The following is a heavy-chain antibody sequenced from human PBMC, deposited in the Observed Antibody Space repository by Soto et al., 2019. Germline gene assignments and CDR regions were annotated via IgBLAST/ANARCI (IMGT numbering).Heavy chain of an antibody. CDR1: GGSFSGYY. CDR2: INHSRST. CDR3: ARPVAAPPRVWFEP. J-gene: IGHJ5*02. Sequence: PSETLALTCALYGGSFSGYYWSWIRQPPGKGLEWIGEINHSRSTTYNPSLKSRVTISVDTSKNQFSLKLSSVTAADKAVYYWARPVAAPPRVWFEPWGEGTLVTVSS. V-gene: IGHV4-34*01. D-gene: IGHD6-6*01.